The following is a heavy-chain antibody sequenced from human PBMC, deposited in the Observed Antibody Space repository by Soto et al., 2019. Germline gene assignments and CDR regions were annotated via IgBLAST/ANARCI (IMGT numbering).Heavy chain of an antibody. D-gene: IGHD3-16*01. CDR2: IYPGDSDT. V-gene: IGHV5-51*01. J-gene: IGHJ5*02. CDR3: ARLVWGEQPPNWFDP. Sequence: GESLKISCKGSGYSFTSYWIGWVRQMPGKGLEWMGIIYPGDSDTRYSPSFQGQVTISADKSISTAYLQWSSLKASDTAMYYCARLVWGEQPPNWFDPWGQGTLVTVSS. CDR1: GYSFTSYW.